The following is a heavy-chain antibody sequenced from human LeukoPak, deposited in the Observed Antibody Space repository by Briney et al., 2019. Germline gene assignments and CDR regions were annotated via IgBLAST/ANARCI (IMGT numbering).Heavy chain of an antibody. CDR2: ISSDGSTI. CDR1: GFIFGDYN. J-gene: IGHJ4*02. CDR3: ARGPNSNWSGLDF. Sequence: GGSLRLSCAASGFIFGDYNMNWVRQAPGKGLEWVSYISSDGSTIYYADSVKGRFTISRDNARNSLYLQMNGLTDEDTAVYYCARGPNSNWSGLDFWGQGTLLTVSS. V-gene: IGHV3-48*02. D-gene: IGHD6-6*01.